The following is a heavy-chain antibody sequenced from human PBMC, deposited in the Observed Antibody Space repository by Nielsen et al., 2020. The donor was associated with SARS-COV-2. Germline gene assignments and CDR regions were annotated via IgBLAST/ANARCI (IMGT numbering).Heavy chain of an antibody. CDR3: ARVTSSSWYGDWFDP. J-gene: IGHJ5*02. Sequence: SETLSLTCAVSGGSISSGGYSWSWIRQPPGKGLEWIGYIYYSGSTYYNPSLKSRVTISVDTSKNQFSLKLSSVTAADTAVYYCARVTSSSWYGDWFDPWGQGTLVTVFS. CDR1: GGSISSGGYS. D-gene: IGHD6-13*01. CDR2: IYYSGST. V-gene: IGHV4-30-4*07.